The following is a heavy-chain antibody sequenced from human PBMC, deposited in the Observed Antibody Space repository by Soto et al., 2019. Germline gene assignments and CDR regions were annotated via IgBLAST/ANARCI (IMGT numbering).Heavy chain of an antibody. CDR3: ARTYSSSWSPFDY. V-gene: IGHV4-34*01. Sequence: QVQLQQWGAGLLKPSETLSLTCAVYGGSFSGYYWSWIRQPPGKGLEWIGEINHSGGTNYNPSLKSRVTISLDTSMNQFSLKLSSVTAADTSVYYCARTYSSSWSPFDYWGQGTLVTVSS. CDR2: INHSGGT. CDR1: GGSFSGYY. D-gene: IGHD6-13*01. J-gene: IGHJ4*02.